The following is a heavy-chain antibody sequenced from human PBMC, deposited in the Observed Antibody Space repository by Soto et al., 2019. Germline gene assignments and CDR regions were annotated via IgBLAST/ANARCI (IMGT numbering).Heavy chain of an antibody. D-gene: IGHD5-12*01. CDR3: ARYSGNDCIDY. Sequence: GGSLRLSCAASGFTFSSYAMSWVRQAPGKGLEWVANIKQDGSEKHYLDSVKGRFTISRDDAKNSLYLQMNNLRAEDTAMYFCARYSGNDCIDYWGQGTLVTVSS. J-gene: IGHJ4*02. CDR1: GFTFSSYA. CDR2: IKQDGSEK. V-gene: IGHV3-7*04.